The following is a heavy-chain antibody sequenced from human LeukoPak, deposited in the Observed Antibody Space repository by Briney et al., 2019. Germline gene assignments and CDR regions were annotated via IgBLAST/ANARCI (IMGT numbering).Heavy chain of an antibody. Sequence: SETLSLTCTVYGGSFSGYYWIWIRQPRGKGGEWIGEINHRGSTNYSPSRKSRVTISVDTSKNQFSLQLSSVTAAETAVYYCARGGDIKIVAPTRFFDYWGQGTLVTVSS. CDR3: ARGGDIKIVAPTRFFDY. V-gene: IGHV4-34*01. CDR2: INHRGST. D-gene: IGHD5-12*01. J-gene: IGHJ4*02. CDR1: GGSFSGYY.